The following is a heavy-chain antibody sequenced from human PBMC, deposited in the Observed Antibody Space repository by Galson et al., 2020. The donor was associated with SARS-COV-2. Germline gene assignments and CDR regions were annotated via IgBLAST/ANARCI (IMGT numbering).Heavy chain of an antibody. D-gene: IGHD3-10*01. J-gene: IGHJ4*02. CDR3: VRVGYSGYDY. CDR1: GFTFSASS. Sequence: GGSLRLSCSASGFTFSASSMHWVRQAPGKRLEYVSAINGNGDNTYYADSVKGRFTISRDNSKNTLFVQMSNLRAEDTAVYYCVRVGYSGYDYWGQGTLVTVSS. CDR2: INGNGDNT. V-gene: IGHV3-64D*08.